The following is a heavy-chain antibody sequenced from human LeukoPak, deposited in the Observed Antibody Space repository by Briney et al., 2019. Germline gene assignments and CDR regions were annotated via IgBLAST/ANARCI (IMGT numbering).Heavy chain of an antibody. CDR1: GYTFTGYY. CDR2: INPNRGVP. Sequence: ASVTVSCKASGYTFTGYYMHWVRQAPGQGLEWLGRINPNRGVPNYAQTFQGRVTMTRDTAIRTAYMQLSSLRSGDTAVYYCAREVGDSSSYYGWFDRWGQGTLVTVSS. V-gene: IGHV1-2*06. J-gene: IGHJ5*02. CDR3: AREVGDSSSYYGWFDR. D-gene: IGHD6-13*01.